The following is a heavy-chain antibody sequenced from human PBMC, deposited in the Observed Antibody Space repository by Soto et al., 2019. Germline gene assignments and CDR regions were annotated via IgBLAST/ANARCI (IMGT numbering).Heavy chain of an antibody. CDR2: VYISGST. J-gene: IGHJ3*02. CDR3: ARGGRDGFDI. Sequence: QVHLQESGPGLVKPSETLSLTCTVSGGSISTYYGNWIRQSAGKGLEWIGRVYISGSTNYHPSLKSRVAMSVDTSNNQFSLKVTAVTAADTAVYYCARGGRDGFDIWGQGTMVTVSS. CDR1: GGSISTYY. V-gene: IGHV4-4*07.